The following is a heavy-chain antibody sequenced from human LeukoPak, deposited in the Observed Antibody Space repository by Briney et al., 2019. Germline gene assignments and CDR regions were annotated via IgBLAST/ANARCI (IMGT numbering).Heavy chain of an antibody. J-gene: IGHJ4*02. D-gene: IGHD1-14*01. Sequence: GGSLRLSCAASGFTFSSYNMNWVRQAPGKGLEWVSTISNSDDSTYYADSVKGRFTISRDNSENTLFLRMNSLRAEDTAVYYCAKATGYLLWGQGTLVIVSS. CDR2: ISNSDDST. V-gene: IGHV3-23*01. CDR1: GFTFSSYN. CDR3: AKATGYLL.